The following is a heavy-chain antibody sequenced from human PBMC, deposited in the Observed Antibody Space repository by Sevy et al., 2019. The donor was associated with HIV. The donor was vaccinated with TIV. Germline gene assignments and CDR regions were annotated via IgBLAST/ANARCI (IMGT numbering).Heavy chain of an antibody. J-gene: IGHJ4*02. Sequence: GGSLRLSCAASVFTFSSYSMNCVRQAPGEGLEWVSYISSSSSTIYYADSVKGRFTISGDNTKNSLYLQMNSLREEDTAVYYWAGSESLEPYYYEGEGDFDYWGQGTLVTVSS. V-gene: IGHV3-48*02. CDR2: ISSSSSTI. CDR3: AGSESLEPYYYEGEGDFDY. D-gene: IGHD3-22*01. CDR1: VFTFSSYS.